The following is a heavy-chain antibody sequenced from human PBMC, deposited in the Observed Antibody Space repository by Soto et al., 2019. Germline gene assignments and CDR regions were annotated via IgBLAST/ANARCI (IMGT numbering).Heavy chain of an antibody. Sequence: SLSLICTVSGGSVTSGGGNYWSWIRQHLGKGFEWIRYIYYSGSTYYTPSLKSRVNISLDTSKNQFSLRLSTVNAADTAVYFCARAPNSWYVYFADWGQGTLVTDSS. CDR2: IYYSGST. CDR3: ARAPNSWYVYFAD. D-gene: IGHD6-13*01. V-gene: IGHV4-31*03. J-gene: IGHJ4*02. CDR1: GGSVTSGGGNY.